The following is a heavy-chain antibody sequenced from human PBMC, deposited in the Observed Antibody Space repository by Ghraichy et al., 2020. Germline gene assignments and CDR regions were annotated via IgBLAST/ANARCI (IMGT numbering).Heavy chain of an antibody. V-gene: IGHV3-30*02. Sequence: GGSLRLSCAASGFTFSNHGMHWVRQAPGKGLEWVAMIRYDGSNEYYIDSVKGRFTISRDNSKNTLYLQMNSLRLEDTAVYYCAKDTGRDFDYWGQGTLVTVSS. CDR2: IRYDGSNE. J-gene: IGHJ4*02. CDR3: AKDTGRDFDY. CDR1: GFTFSNHG. D-gene: IGHD4-17*01.